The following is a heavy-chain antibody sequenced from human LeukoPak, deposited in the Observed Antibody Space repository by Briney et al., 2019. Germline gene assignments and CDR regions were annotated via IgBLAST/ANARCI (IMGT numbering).Heavy chain of an antibody. CDR2: IKSDGSEK. D-gene: IGHD4-11*01. V-gene: IGHV3-7*04. CDR1: GFTFSSYW. CDR3: ARNSKYSFDI. Sequence: GGSLRLSCAASGFTFSSYWMSWVRQAPGKGLEWVAHIKSDGSEKYYVDSVKGRFTISRDNAKNSLYLPMNSLRAEDTAVYYCARNSKYSFDIWGQGTMVTVSS. J-gene: IGHJ3*02.